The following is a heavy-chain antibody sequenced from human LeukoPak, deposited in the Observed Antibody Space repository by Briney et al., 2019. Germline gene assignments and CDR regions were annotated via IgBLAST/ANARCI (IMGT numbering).Heavy chain of an antibody. CDR3: AREGYCSSTNCYRSPFDY. J-gene: IGHJ4*02. Sequence: PSETLSLTCTVSGGSISSYYWSWIRQPAGKGLEWIGRIYTSGSTNYNPSLKSRVTMSVDTSKNQFSLKLSSVTAADTAVYYCAREGYCSSTNCYRSPFDYWGQGTLVTVSS. CDR1: GGSISSYY. D-gene: IGHD2-2*02. CDR2: IYTSGST. V-gene: IGHV4-4*07.